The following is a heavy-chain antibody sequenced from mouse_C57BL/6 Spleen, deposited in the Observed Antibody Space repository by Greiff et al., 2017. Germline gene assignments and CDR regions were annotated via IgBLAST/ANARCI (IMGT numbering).Heavy chain of an antibody. J-gene: IGHJ4*01. CDR1: GYTFTSYW. CDR2: INPSSGYT. Sequence: VQLQQSGAELAKPGASVKLSCKASGYTFTSYWMHWVKQRPGQGLEWIGYINPSSGYTKYNQKFKDKATLTADKSSSPAYMQLSSLTYEDSAVYDCARSNYDRYYYAMDYWGQGTSVTVSS. CDR3: ARSNYDRYYYAMDY. D-gene: IGHD2-4*01. V-gene: IGHV1-7*01.